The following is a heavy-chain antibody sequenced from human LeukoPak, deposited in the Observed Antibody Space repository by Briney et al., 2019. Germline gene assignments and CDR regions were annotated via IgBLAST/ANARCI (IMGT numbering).Heavy chain of an antibody. D-gene: IGHD6-13*01. J-gene: IGHJ3*02. CDR3: ARDGQAAGSFDAFDI. CDR1: GFTFSSYW. Sequence: TGGSLRLSCAASGFTFSSYWMSWVRQAPGKGLEWVANIKQDGSEKYYVDSVKGRFTISRDNAKNSLYLQMNSLRAEDTAVYYCARDGQAAGSFDAFDIWGQGTMVTVSS. V-gene: IGHV3-7*01. CDR2: IKQDGSEK.